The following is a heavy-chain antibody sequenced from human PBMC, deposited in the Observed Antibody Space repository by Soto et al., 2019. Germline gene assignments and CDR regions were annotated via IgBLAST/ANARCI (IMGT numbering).Heavy chain of an antibody. CDR3: ARGGGYNHLFHFDY. J-gene: IGHJ4*02. D-gene: IGHD1-26*01. Sequence: PGGSLRLSCAVSGFTFSNFALHWVRQAPGKGLEWLAFISYDGNDKFYADSVKGRFTISRDTSTNALYLQMDSLTTEDAAVYYCARGGGYNHLFHFDYWGQGALVTVSS. CDR1: GFTFSNFA. CDR2: ISYDGNDK. V-gene: IGHV3-30*14.